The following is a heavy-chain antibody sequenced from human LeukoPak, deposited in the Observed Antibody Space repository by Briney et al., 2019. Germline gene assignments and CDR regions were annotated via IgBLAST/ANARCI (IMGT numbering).Heavy chain of an antibody. Sequence: TSETLSLTCAVYGGSFSGYYWSWIRQPPGKGLEWIGEINHSGSTNYNPSLKSRVTISVDTSKNQFSLKLSSVTAADTAAYYCARGLAVAGTGGPLDYWGQGTLVTVSS. CDR1: GGSFSGYY. J-gene: IGHJ4*02. D-gene: IGHD6-19*01. CDR3: ARGLAVAGTGGPLDY. CDR2: INHSGST. V-gene: IGHV4-34*01.